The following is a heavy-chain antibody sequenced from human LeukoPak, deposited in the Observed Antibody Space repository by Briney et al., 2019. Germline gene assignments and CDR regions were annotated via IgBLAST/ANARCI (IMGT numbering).Heavy chain of an antibody. CDR3: VREGEYFDSLTGYSKYYGMDV. V-gene: IGHV3-30-3*01. CDR1: GFTFSSYA. Sequence: GGSLRLSCAASGFTFSSYAMHWVRQAPGKGLEWVAVISYDGSNKYYADSVKGRFTISRDNSKNTLYLQMNSLRAEDTAVYYCVREGEYFDSLTGYSKYYGMDVWGQGTTVTVSS. D-gene: IGHD3-9*01. J-gene: IGHJ6*02. CDR2: ISYDGSNK.